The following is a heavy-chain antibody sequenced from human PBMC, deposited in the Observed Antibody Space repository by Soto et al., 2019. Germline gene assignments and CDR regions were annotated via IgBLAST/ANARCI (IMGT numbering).Heavy chain of an antibody. V-gene: IGHV1-18*01. CDR1: GYTFTSYG. Sequence: ASVKVSCKASGYTFTSYGISWVRQAPGQGLEWMGWISAYNGNTNYAQRLQGRVTMTTDTSTSTAYMELRSLRSDDTAVYYCAREGYDSSGYYQRRGDYWGQGTLVTVSS. CDR2: ISAYNGNT. D-gene: IGHD3-22*01. CDR3: AREGYDSSGYYQRRGDY. J-gene: IGHJ4*02.